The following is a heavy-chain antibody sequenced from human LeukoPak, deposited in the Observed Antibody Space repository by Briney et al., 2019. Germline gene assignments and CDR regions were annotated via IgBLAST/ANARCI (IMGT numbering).Heavy chain of an antibody. CDR2: ISYDGSNK. V-gene: IGHV3-30-3*01. D-gene: IGHD2-15*01. J-gene: IGHJ4*02. CDR3: ARARIAPAEEAGGFDY. Sequence: GGSLRLSCAASRFTFSSYAMHWVRQAPGKGLEWVAVISYDGSNKYYADSVKGRFTISRDNSKNTLFLQMNSLRAEDTAVYYCARARIAPAEEAGGFDYWGQGTLVTVSS. CDR1: RFTFSSYA.